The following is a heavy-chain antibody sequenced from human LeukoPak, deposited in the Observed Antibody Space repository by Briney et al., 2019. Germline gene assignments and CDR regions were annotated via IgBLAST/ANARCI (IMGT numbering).Heavy chain of an antibody. Sequence: SETLSRTGTVSGGSISSYYWSWIRQPPGKGLEWIGYIYYSGSTNYNPSPKSRVTISVDTSKNQFSLKLSSVTAADTAVYYCARGWAYYDILTGYRNPYYYGMDVWGQGTTVTVSS. D-gene: IGHD3-9*01. J-gene: IGHJ6*02. V-gene: IGHV4-59*01. CDR2: IYYSGST. CDR1: GGSISSYY. CDR3: ARGWAYYDILTGYRNPYYYGMDV.